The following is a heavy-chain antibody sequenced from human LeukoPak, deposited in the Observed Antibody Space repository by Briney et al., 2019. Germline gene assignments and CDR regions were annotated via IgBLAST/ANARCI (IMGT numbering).Heavy chain of an antibody. Sequence: ASVKVSCKASGYTFTSYGISWVRQAPGQGLEWMGWISAYNGNTNYAQKLQGRVTMTTDTSTSTAYMELRSLRSDDTAVYYCARDRPRLTGGLNWFDPWGQGTLVTVSS. CDR3: ARDRPRLTGGLNWFDP. D-gene: IGHD3-16*01. J-gene: IGHJ5*02. CDR2: ISAYNGNT. V-gene: IGHV1-18*01. CDR1: GYTFTSYG.